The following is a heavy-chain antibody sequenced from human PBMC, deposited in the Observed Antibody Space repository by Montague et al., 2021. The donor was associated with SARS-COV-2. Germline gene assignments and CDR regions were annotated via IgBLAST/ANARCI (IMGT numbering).Heavy chain of an antibody. Sequence: SETLSLTCAVSGESINAYYWGWIRQPPGKRLEWLAYVYHSGTTNYNLSLTRRIAISVDTYKDQFSLRLDSVTAADAAIYYCATLTQSNGDFWGQGALVTVS. CDR1: GESINAYY. J-gene: IGHJ4*02. CDR2: VYHSGTT. D-gene: IGHD4/OR15-4a*01. V-gene: IGHV4-4*08. CDR3: ATLTQSNGDF.